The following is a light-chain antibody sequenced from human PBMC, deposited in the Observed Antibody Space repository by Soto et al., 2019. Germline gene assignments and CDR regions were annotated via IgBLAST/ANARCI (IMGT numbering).Light chain of an antibody. CDR1: RSVSSNY. CDR2: GTS. CDR3: QQFSSSPPGVT. Sequence: EIVLTQSPDTLSLSPGESATLSCRASRSVSSNYLAWYQQKPGQAPRLLVAGTSSRATGIPDRFSGSGSGTDFTLTISGLDPEDVAVYYCQQFSSSPPGVTFGGGTVLEMK. J-gene: IGKJ4*01. V-gene: IGKV3-20*01.